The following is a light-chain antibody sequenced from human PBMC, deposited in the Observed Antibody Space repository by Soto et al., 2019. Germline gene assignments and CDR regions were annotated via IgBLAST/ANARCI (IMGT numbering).Light chain of an antibody. V-gene: IGKV3-20*01. Sequence: EIALTQSPGTLSLSPGERATPSCRASQSVNSGYLAWYQQKPGQAPRLLIYGASTRATGIPDRFSGSGSGTDFTLTISRLEPEDFAMYYCQQYGSSSSFGGGTKVDIK. J-gene: IGKJ4*01. CDR3: QQYGSSSS. CDR2: GAS. CDR1: QSVNSGY.